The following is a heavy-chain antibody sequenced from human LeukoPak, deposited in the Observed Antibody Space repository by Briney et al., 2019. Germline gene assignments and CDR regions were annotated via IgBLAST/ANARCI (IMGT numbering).Heavy chain of an antibody. V-gene: IGHV1-24*01. Sequence: ASVKVSCKVSGYTLTELSMHWVRQAPGKGLEWMGGFDPEDGETIYAQKFQGRVTMTEDTSTDTAYMELSSLRSEDTAVYYCATAPGNYYCYGMDVWGQGTTVTVSS. J-gene: IGHJ6*02. CDR3: ATAPGNYYCYGMDV. CDR2: FDPEDGET. CDR1: GYTLTELS.